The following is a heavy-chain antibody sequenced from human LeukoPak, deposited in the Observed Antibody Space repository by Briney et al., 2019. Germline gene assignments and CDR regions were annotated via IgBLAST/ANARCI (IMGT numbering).Heavy chain of an antibody. CDR3: ARRHWDIVVVPAALQAFDI. Sequence: ASVKVSCXASGGTFSSYAISWVRQAPGQGLEWMGGIIPIFGTANYAQKFQGRVTITADESTSTAYMELSSLRSEDTAVYYCARRHWDIVVVPAALQAFDIWGQGTMVTVSS. D-gene: IGHD2-2*01. CDR1: GGTFSSYA. CDR2: IIPIFGTA. J-gene: IGHJ3*02. V-gene: IGHV1-69*13.